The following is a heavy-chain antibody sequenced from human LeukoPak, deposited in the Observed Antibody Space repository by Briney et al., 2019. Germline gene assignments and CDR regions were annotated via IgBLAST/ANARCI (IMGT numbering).Heavy chain of an antibody. Sequence: ASVKVSCKASGYTFTSYAMHWVRQAPGQRLEWMGWINAGNGNTKYSQKFQGRVTMTTDTSTSTAFMELRSLRSDDTAVYYCARAAKGLVDLVVVPAAFPVDYWGQGTLVTVSS. CDR2: INAGNGNT. D-gene: IGHD2-2*01. V-gene: IGHV1-3*01. CDR1: GYTFTSYA. J-gene: IGHJ4*02. CDR3: ARAAKGLVDLVVVPAAFPVDY.